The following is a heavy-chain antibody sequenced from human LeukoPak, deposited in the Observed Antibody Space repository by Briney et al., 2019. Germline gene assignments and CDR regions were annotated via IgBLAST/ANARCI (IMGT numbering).Heavy chain of an antibody. CDR1: GYTFTSYY. D-gene: IGHD4/OR15-4a*01. Sequence: ASVKVSCKASGYTFTSYYMHWVRQAPGQGLEWMGIINPSGGSTSYAQKFQGRVTMTRDTSTSTVYMELSSLGSEDTAVYYCASGGRSGYGGNDNWFDPWGQGTLVTVSS. J-gene: IGHJ5*02. CDR3: ASGGRSGYGGNDNWFDP. V-gene: IGHV1-46*01. CDR2: INPSGGST.